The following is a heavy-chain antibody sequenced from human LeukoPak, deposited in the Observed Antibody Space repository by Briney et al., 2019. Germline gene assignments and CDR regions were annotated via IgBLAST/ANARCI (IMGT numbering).Heavy chain of an antibody. V-gene: IGHV3-7*01. J-gene: IGHJ4*02. CDR1: GFTFSSYW. CDR2: IKQDGSEK. CDR3: ARWGSGGLTLDY. Sequence: GGSLRLSCAASGFTFSSYWMSWVRQAPGKGLEWVANIKQDGSEKYYVDSVKGRFTISKDNSRNTLNLQMDSLRAEDTAVYYCARWGSGGLTLDYWGQGTLVTVSS. D-gene: IGHD3-10*01.